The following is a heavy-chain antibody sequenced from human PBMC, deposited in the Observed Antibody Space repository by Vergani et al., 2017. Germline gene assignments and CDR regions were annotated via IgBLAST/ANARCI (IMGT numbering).Heavy chain of an antibody. CDR2: IYPGDSDT. D-gene: IGHD1-26*01. J-gene: IGHJ4*02. Sequence: EVLLVQSGAEVKKPGESLKISCKGSGYSFTSYWIGWVRQMPGKGLEWLVIIYPGDSDTSYSPSFQGQVTISADKSISTAYLQWSSLKASDAAMYYCARRGVGATTAGYYFDYWGQGTLVTVSS. CDR3: ARRGVGATTAGYYFDY. CDR1: GYSFTSYW. V-gene: IGHV5-51*03.